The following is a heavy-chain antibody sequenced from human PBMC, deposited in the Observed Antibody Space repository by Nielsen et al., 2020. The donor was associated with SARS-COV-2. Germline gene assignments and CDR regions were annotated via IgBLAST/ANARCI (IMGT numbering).Heavy chain of an antibody. CDR2: VNYRGGT. Sequence: SETLSLTCAVYGGSFGGYYWSWIRQPPGKGLEWIGEVNYRGGTNYNPSLKSRVTISMDASKNQFSLKMSSVTAADTAVYYCARTQYYDYYMDVWGKGTTVTVSS. J-gene: IGHJ6*03. V-gene: IGHV4-34*01. D-gene: IGHD3-3*01. CDR3: ARTQYYDYYMDV. CDR1: GGSFGGYY.